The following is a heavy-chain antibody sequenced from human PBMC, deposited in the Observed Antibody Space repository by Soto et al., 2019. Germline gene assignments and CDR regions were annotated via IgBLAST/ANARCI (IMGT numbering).Heavy chain of an antibody. J-gene: IGHJ6*02. Sequence: VSVKVSCKASGYTFTSYYMHWVRQAPGQGLEWMGIIHPSGGSTSYAQKFQGRVTMTRDTSTSTVYMELSSLRSEDTAVYYCARARSPFWSGHKNYYYYGMDVWGQGTTVTVSS. CDR1: GYTFTSYY. D-gene: IGHD3-3*01. CDR3: ARARSPFWSGHKNYYYYGMDV. V-gene: IGHV1-46*01. CDR2: IHPSGGST.